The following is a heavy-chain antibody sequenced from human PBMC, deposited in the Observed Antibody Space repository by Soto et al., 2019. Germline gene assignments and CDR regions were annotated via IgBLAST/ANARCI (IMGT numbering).Heavy chain of an antibody. CDR3: ASGDKGAFDM. CDR1: GFTFSYDW. V-gene: IGHV3-74*01. Sequence: EVQLVESGGGLVQPGGSLRLSCAASGFTFSYDWMHWVRQAPGQGLVWVSRIHSDGSSTTYADSVKGRFTISRDNAKNTLYLQMNSLRAEDTAVYYCASGDKGAFDMWGQGTMVSVSS. CDR2: IHSDGSST. J-gene: IGHJ3*02. D-gene: IGHD2-21*02.